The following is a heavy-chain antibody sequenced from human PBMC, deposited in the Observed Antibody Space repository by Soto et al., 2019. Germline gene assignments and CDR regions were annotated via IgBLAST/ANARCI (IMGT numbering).Heavy chain of an antibody. CDR2: IIPIFGTA. CDR1: GGTFSSYA. Sequence: SVKVSCKASGGTFSSYAISWVRQAPGQGLEWMGGIIPIFGTANYAQKFQGRVTITADESTSTAYMELSSLRSEDTAVYYCARFQGYDILTGYYDSRNYFDYWGQGTLVTVSS. V-gene: IGHV1-69*13. J-gene: IGHJ4*02. D-gene: IGHD3-9*01. CDR3: ARFQGYDILTGYYDSRNYFDY.